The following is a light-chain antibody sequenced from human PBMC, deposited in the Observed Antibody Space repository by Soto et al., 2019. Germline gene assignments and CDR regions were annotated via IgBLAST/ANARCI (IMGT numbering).Light chain of an antibody. CDR1: SGNIASSY. V-gene: IGLV6-57*01. Sequence: NFMLVQPHSVSASPGKTVTISCTRSSGNIASSYVQWYQQRPGSSPTTVIYEDDQRPSGVPDRFSGSIDSSSNSASLTISGLKTEDEADYYCQSYDTSDHVVFGGGTKVTVL. CDR2: EDD. J-gene: IGLJ2*01. CDR3: QSYDTSDHVV.